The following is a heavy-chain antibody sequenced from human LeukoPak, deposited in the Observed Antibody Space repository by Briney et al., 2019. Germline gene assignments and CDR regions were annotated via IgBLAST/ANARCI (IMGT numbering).Heavy chain of an antibody. D-gene: IGHD3-22*01. V-gene: IGHV1-18*01. CDR3: ARGWDYYDSSGTLYGMDV. CDR2: ISAYNGNT. CDR1: GYTFTSYG. Sequence: ASVKVSCKASGYTFTSYGISWVRQAPGQGLEWIGWISAYNGNTNYAQKLQGRVTMTTDTSTSTAYMELRSLRSDDTAVYYCARGWDYYDSSGTLYGMDVWGQGTTVTVSS. J-gene: IGHJ6*02.